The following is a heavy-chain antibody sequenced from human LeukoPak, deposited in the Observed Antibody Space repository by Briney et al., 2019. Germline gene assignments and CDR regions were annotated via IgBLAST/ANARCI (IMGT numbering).Heavy chain of an antibody. V-gene: IGHV3-64*01. J-gene: IGHJ4*02. D-gene: IGHD6-19*01. CDR3: AKDFFSSGWYGYPTSDY. Sequence: GGSLRLSCAASGFTFSTYAMHWVRQTPGKGLEYVSAISTNGGGTYYANSVKGRFTISRDNSKNTLYLQMNGLRAEDTAVYYCAKDFFSSGWYGYPTSDYWGQGTLVTVSS. CDR1: GFTFSTYA. CDR2: ISTNGGGT.